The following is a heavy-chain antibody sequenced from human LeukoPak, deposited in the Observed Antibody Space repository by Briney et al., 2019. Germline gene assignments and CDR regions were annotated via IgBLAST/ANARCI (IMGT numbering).Heavy chain of an antibody. CDR1: GGSISSSNW. CDR2: IYHSGST. Sequence: TSETLSLTCAVSGGSISSSNWWSWVRQPPGKGLEWIGEIYHSGSTNYNPSLKSRVTISVDKSKNQFSLKLSSVTAADTAVYYCAAGYCSGGSCYENDDAFDIWGQGTMVTVSS. CDR3: AAGYCSGGSCYENDDAFDI. J-gene: IGHJ3*02. V-gene: IGHV4-4*02. D-gene: IGHD2-15*01.